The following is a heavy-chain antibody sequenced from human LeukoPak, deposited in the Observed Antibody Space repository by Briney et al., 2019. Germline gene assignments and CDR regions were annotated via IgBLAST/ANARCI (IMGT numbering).Heavy chain of an antibody. CDR3: ARDREYFDSSGYSANNWFDP. CDR2: INPNSGGT. CDR1: GYTFTGYY. D-gene: IGHD3-22*01. Sequence: ASVKVSCKASGYTFTGYYMHWVRQAPGQGLEWMGWINPNSGGTNYAQKFQGRVTMTRDTSTSTVYMEVSSLRSEDTAVYYCARDREYFDSSGYSANNWFDPWGQGTLVTVSS. J-gene: IGHJ5*02. V-gene: IGHV1-2*02.